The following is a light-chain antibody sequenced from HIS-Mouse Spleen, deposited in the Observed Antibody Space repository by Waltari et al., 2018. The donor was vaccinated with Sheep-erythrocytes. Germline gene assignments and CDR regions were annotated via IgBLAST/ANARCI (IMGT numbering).Light chain of an antibody. CDR3: SSYTSSSTWV. Sequence: QSALTQPASVSGSPGQSITISCTGTSSDVGGYNYVSWYQQHPGKAPKLMIYEVSNRPVGVSNRFSGSKSGNTASLTISGLQAEDEADYYCSSYTSSSTWVFGEGTKLTVL. J-gene: IGLJ3*02. CDR2: EVS. V-gene: IGLV2-14*01. CDR1: SSDVGGYNY.